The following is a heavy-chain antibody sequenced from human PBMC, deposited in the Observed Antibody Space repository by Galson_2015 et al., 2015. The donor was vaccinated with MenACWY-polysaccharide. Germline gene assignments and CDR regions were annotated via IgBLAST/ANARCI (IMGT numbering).Heavy chain of an antibody. CDR1: RFSFSNYW. J-gene: IGHJ4*02. Sequence: SLRLSCAGSRFSFSNYWMSWVRQAPGKGLEWVANIKEDGSEKYYVDSVKGRFIISRDNAKNSLYPQMNSLRDEETAVYFCARDDGRGFLPGGEYWGQGTLATVSS. D-gene: IGHD3-3*01. CDR3: ARDDGRGFLPGGEY. CDR2: IKEDGSEK. V-gene: IGHV3-7*01.